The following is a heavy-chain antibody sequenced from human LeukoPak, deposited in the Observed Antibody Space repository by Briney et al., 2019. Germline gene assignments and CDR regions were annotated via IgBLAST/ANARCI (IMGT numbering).Heavy chain of an antibody. CDR1: GGTFSSYA. D-gene: IGHD3-10*01. Sequence: GSSVKVSCKASGGTFSSYAISWVRQAPGQGLEWMGRIIPILGIANYAQKFQGRVTITADKSTSTAYMELSSLRSEDTAVYYCARVSRGFGEYYYYGMDVWGQGTTVTVSS. J-gene: IGHJ6*02. V-gene: IGHV1-69*04. CDR2: IIPILGIA. CDR3: ARVSRGFGEYYYYGMDV.